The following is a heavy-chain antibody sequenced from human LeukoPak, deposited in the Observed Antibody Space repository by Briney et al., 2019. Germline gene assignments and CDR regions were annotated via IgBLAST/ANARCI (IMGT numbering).Heavy chain of an antibody. J-gene: IGHJ4*02. CDR1: GYSFTSYW. V-gene: IGHV5-51*01. Sequence: GESLKISCKGSGYSFTSYWIGWVRQMPGKGLEWMGIIYPGXSVXXXXXXXXGQVTISADKSISTAYLQWSSLKASDNAMYYXXXXXXXXXXPCDYWGQGTLXTVSS. CDR3: XXXXXXXXXPCDY. CDR2: IYPGXSVX.